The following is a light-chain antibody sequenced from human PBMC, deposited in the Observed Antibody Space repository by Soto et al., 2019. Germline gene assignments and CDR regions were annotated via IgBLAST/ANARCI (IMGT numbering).Light chain of an antibody. CDR2: DVS. J-gene: IGLJ1*01. Sequence: SALTQPASVSGSTGQSITISCTGTSSDVGGYNYVSWYQQHPGKAPKLMIYDVSNRPSGVSNRFSGSKSGNTASLTISGLQAEDEADYYCSSYTSSSTYVFGTGTKLTVL. CDR1: SSDVGGYNY. CDR3: SSYTSSSTYV. V-gene: IGLV2-14*01.